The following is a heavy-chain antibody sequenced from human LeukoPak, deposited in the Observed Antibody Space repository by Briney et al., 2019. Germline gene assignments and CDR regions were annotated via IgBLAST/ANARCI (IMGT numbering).Heavy chain of an antibody. CDR1: GGSISSSSYY. V-gene: IGHV4-39*07. D-gene: IGHD5-18*01. Sequence: PSETLSLTCTVSGGSISSSSYYWGWIRQPPGKGLEWIGSIYYSGSTYYNPSLKSRVTMTLDTSKKQFSLKLTSVTAADTAVYYCARGGGIHEGYYYYFMDVWDRGTTVTVSS. J-gene: IGHJ6*03. CDR2: IYYSGST. CDR3: ARGGGIHEGYYYYFMDV.